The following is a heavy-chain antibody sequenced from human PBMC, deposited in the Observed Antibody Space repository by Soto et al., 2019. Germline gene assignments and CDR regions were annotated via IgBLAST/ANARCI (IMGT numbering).Heavy chain of an antibody. Sequence: EVQLLESGGDLVQPGGSLRLSCAASGFTFSSYAMSWVRQAPGKGPEWVSCMSGSGDNTSYAVSVKGWFIISRDNSKNTLYLQLSSLRVDNTAVYPCAKGRTYNYANYFDPWGQGSLGTVSS. J-gene: IGHJ5*02. CDR2: MSGSGDNT. CDR1: GFTFSSYA. V-gene: IGHV3-23*01. D-gene: IGHD1-1*01. CDR3: AKGRTYNYANYFDP.